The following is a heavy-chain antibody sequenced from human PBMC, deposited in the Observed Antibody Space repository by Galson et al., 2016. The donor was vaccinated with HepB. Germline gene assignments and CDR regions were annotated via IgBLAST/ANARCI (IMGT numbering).Heavy chain of an antibody. Sequence: SLRLSCAASGFTFSSYAMGWVRQAPGKGLEWVSAISGSGGSTYYADSVKGRFTISRDNSKNTLYLQMNSLRAEDTAVYYCAKAADYYDSSGYYYLNWFDPWGQGTLVTVSS. CDR3: AKAADYYDSSGYYYLNWFDP. CDR2: ISGSGGST. D-gene: IGHD3-22*01. V-gene: IGHV3-23*01. J-gene: IGHJ5*02. CDR1: GFTFSSYA.